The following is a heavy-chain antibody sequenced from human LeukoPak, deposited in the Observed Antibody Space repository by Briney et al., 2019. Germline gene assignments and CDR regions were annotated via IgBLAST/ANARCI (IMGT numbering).Heavy chain of an antibody. V-gene: IGHV3-23*01. CDR3: ARAVGTTVFDY. CDR2: ISASGGNT. Sequence: GGSLRLSCAASGFTFSSYAMSWVRQAPGKGLEWVSGISASGGNTYYADSVKGRFTISRDNSKNTLYLQMNSLRAEDTAVYYCARAVGTTVFDYWGQGTLVTVSS. D-gene: IGHD4-17*01. CDR1: GFTFSSYA. J-gene: IGHJ4*02.